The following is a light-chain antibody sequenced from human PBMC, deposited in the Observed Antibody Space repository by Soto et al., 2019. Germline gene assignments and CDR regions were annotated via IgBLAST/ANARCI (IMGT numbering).Light chain of an antibody. CDR3: QHYNSYAEA. V-gene: IGKV1-5*03. CDR1: QTISSW. Sequence: DIQMTQSPSTLSGSVGDRVTITCRASQTISSWLAWYQQKPGKAPTLLIYKASTLKSGVPSRFSGSGSGTEITRTISSLQPDDFAAYYCQHYNSYAEAFGQGTKVDLK. J-gene: IGKJ1*01. CDR2: KAS.